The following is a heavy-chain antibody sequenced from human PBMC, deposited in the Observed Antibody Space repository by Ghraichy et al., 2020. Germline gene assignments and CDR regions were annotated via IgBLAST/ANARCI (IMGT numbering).Heavy chain of an antibody. J-gene: IGHJ5*02. V-gene: IGHV4-59*08. Sequence: ETLSLTCTVSGGSISSYYWSWIRQPPGKGLEWIGYIYYSESTNYNPSLKSRVTISVDTSKNQFSLKLSSVTAADTAVYYCARRGCSSTSCYRSAWFDPWGQGTLVTVSS. CDR2: IYYSEST. D-gene: IGHD2-2*01. CDR3: ARRGCSSTSCYRSAWFDP. CDR1: GGSISSYY.